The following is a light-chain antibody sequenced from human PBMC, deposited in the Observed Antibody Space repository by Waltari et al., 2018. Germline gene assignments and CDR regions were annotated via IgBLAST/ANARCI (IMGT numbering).Light chain of an antibody. V-gene: IGLV2-14*03. CDR3: SSYTSSSTPWV. CDR1: TSDVGGYNY. J-gene: IGLJ1*01. Sequence: QSALTQPSSVSGSPGQSITISCTGTTSDVGGYNYVSSYQQHPGKAPKLLIYDVSNRPSGVSNRFSGSKSGNTASLTISGLQAEDEADYYCSSYTSSSTPWVFGTGTKVTVL. CDR2: DVS.